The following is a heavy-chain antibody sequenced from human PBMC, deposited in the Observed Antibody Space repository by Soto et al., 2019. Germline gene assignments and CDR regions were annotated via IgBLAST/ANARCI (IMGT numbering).Heavy chain of an antibody. Sequence: ASVKVSCKASGYTFTSYGISWVRQAPGQGLEWMGWISAYNGNTNYAQKLQGRVTMTTDTSTSTAYMELRSLRSDNTAVYYCARDPLYYDSSGYHDFWGQGTLVTISS. CDR1: GYTFTSYG. J-gene: IGHJ4*02. V-gene: IGHV1-18*01. CDR2: ISAYNGNT. CDR3: ARDPLYYDSSGYHDF. D-gene: IGHD3-22*01.